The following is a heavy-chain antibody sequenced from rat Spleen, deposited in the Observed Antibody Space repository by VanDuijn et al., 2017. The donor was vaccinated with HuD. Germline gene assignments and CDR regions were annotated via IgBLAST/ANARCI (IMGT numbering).Heavy chain of an antibody. J-gene: IGHJ3*01. CDR1: GFTFSSFP. V-gene: IGHV5-29*01. Sequence: EVQLVESGGGLVQPGRSLKLSCAASGFTFSSFPMAWVRQAPGKGLEWVSSISSDGINTYYPDSVKGRFTLSRDNAESSLYLQMNSLRSEDTATYYCARDNYDGTYYYGFAYWGQGTLVTVSS. CDR2: ISSDGINT. CDR3: ARDNYDGTYYYGFAY. D-gene: IGHD1-12*02.